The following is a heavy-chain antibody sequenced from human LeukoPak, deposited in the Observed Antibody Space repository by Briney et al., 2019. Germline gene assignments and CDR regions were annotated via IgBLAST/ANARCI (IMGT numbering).Heavy chain of an antibody. CDR2: IIPIFGTA. J-gene: IGHJ6*03. CDR3: ARPRGPSVGVIPYYYYYMDV. D-gene: IGHD3-16*01. Sequence: ASVKVSCKASGGTFSSYAISWVRQASGQGLEWMGGIIPIFGTANYAQKFQGRVTITADESTSTAYMELSSLRSEDTAVYYCARPRGPSVGVIPYYYYYMDVWGKGTTVTVSS. V-gene: IGHV1-69*13. CDR1: GGTFSSYA.